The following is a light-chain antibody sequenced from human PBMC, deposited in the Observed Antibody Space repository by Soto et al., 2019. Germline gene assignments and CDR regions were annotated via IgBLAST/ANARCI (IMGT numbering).Light chain of an antibody. Sequence: DIQMTQSPSTLSASVGDRVTITCRANQFISTWVAWFQQKPGKAPRLLIHEASALQSGVPSRFRGSGSGTEFTLSISSLQRDDFATYYCQLYNSYSWTFGQGT. CDR3: QLYNSYSWT. V-gene: IGKV1-5*01. CDR1: QFISTW. CDR2: EAS. J-gene: IGKJ1*01.